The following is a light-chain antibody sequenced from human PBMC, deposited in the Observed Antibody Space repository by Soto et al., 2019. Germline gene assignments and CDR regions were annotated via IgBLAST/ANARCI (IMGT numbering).Light chain of an antibody. Sequence: DIQMTQSPSSLSASVGDRVTITCRACQSISSYLNCYLQKPGKAPKLLIHAASSLQSGVPSRFSGSAAGTDCTLTLSHLLPEDFATYDCHQSYRTPYTLGRPTKLDIK. J-gene: IGKJ2*01. CDR2: AAS. V-gene: IGKV1-39*01. CDR1: QSISSY. CDR3: HQSYRTPYT.